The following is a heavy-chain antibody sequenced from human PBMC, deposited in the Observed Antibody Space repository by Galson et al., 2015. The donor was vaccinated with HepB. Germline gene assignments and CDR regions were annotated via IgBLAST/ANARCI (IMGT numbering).Heavy chain of an antibody. D-gene: IGHD6-13*01. Sequence: QSGAEVKKPGESLRISCKASGGTFSSYAISWVRQAPGQGLEWMGRIIPILGIANYAQKFQGRVTITADKSTSTAYMELSSLRSEDTAVYYCARDSRSSSWPSFDPWGQGTLVTVSS. CDR1: GGTFSSYA. V-gene: IGHV1-69*04. CDR2: IIPILGIA. J-gene: IGHJ5*02. CDR3: ARDSRSSSWPSFDP.